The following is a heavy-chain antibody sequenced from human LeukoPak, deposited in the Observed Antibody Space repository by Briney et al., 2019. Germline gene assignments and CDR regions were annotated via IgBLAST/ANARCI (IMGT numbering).Heavy chain of an antibody. CDR2: IYYSGST. CDR1: GGSISSGSYY. J-gene: IGHJ4*02. V-gene: IGHV4-39*07. Sequence: SQTLSLTCTVSGGSISSGSYYWSWIRQPPGKGLEWIGSIYYSGSTYYNPSLKSRVTISVDTSKNQFSLKLSSVTAADTAVYYCARSSRDGYNYDYWGQGTLVTVSS. D-gene: IGHD5-24*01. CDR3: ARSSRDGYNYDY.